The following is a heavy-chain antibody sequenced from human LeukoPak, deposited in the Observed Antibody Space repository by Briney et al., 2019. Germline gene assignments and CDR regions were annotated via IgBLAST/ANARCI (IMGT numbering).Heavy chain of an antibody. CDR2: VIASGGTT. V-gene: IGHV3-23*01. CDR1: GFSFRSFA. Sequence: PGGSLRLSCAASGFSFRSFAMSWVRQAPGKGLEWVSSVIASGGTTYYVDSVKGRFTISRDNSKNTVYLQMNSLRAEDTAVYYCASKTGMVRGVPVDYWGQGTLVTVSS. D-gene: IGHD3-10*01. J-gene: IGHJ4*02. CDR3: ASKTGMVRGVPVDY.